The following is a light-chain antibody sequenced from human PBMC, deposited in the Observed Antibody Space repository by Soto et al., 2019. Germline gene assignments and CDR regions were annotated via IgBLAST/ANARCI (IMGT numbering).Light chain of an antibody. V-gene: IGKV1-39*01. CDR3: QQSYSTPQT. Sequence: IQMAQAPSSLSASLGDRVAITVRASQSISSYLNWYQQKPGKAPKLLIYAASSLQSGVPSRFSGSGSGTDFTLTISSLQPEDFATYYCQQSYSTPQTFGQGTKVDIK. CDR1: QSISSY. CDR2: AAS. J-gene: IGKJ1*01.